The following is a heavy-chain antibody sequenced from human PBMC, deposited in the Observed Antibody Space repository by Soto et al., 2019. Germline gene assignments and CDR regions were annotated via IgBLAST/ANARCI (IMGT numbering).Heavy chain of an antibody. V-gene: IGHV3-30*18. Sequence: QVHLVESGGGVVQPGRSLRLSCAASGFAFSTYGMHWVRQAPGTGLEWVAVISYDAVNKFYADSVKGRFTVSRDNSKNTLYLQMNSLRAEDTAVYYCAKDSMITFGGVIVMDYWGQGTLVTVSS. D-gene: IGHD3-16*02. CDR1: GFAFSTYG. CDR2: ISYDAVNK. CDR3: AKDSMITFGGVIVMDY. J-gene: IGHJ4*02.